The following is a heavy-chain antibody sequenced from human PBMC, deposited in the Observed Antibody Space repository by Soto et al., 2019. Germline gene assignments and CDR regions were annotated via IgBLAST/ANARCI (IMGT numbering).Heavy chain of an antibody. J-gene: IGHJ4*02. V-gene: IGHV1-8*01. CDR2: MNPNSGNT. CDR3: ARYGGSYEDLDY. Sequence: GASVKVSCKASGYTFTSYDINWVRQATGQGLEWMGWMNPNSGNTGYAQKFQGRVTMTRNTSISTAYMELGSLRSEDTAVYYCARYGGSYEDLDYWGQGTLVTVSS. CDR1: GYTFTSYD. D-gene: IGHD1-26*01.